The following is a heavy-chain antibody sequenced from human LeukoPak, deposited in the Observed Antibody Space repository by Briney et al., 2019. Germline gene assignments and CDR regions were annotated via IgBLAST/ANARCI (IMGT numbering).Heavy chain of an antibody. Sequence: SLKSSSTASGGTFSSYTISWVRQTPGEELEWMGRIITIIGIANYAQKCQGRVSIQADKGTSTAYREPSSLRAEDTAVYYCARDPHDKECDFWSGYYGMDVWGQGTTVTVSS. CDR1: GGTFSSYT. J-gene: IGHJ6*02. CDR3: ARDPHDKECDFWSGYYGMDV. CDR2: IITIIGIA. V-gene: IGHV1-69*04. D-gene: IGHD3-3*01.